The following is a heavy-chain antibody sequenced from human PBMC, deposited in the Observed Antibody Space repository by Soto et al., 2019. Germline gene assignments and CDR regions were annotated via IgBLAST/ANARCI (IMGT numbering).Heavy chain of an antibody. Sequence: QVKLVESGEGVVQPGTSLRLSCAASGLNFSEYAMHWVRQSPGKGLEWLAIISFEGSNKYSANSVKGRFTISRDNSKNTLYLQMNNLRPEDTAVYDCAKDWATLVAGRFFDSWGQGTPVTVSS. D-gene: IGHD5-12*01. J-gene: IGHJ4*02. CDR2: ISFEGSNK. V-gene: IGHV3-30*18. CDR3: AKDWATLVAGRFFDS. CDR1: GLNFSEYA.